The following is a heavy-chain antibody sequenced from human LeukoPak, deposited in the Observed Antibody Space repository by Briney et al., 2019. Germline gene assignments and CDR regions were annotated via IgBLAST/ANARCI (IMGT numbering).Heavy chain of an antibody. Sequence: GGSLRLSCAASGFTFSSYAMHWVRQAPGKGLEWVSAISGSGGSTYYADSVKGRFTISRDNSKNTLYLQMNSLRAEDTAVYYCAKGSRRITIFGVDYWGQGTLVTVSS. CDR1: GFTFSSYA. J-gene: IGHJ4*02. V-gene: IGHV3-23*01. CDR3: AKGSRRITIFGVDY. D-gene: IGHD3-3*01. CDR2: ISGSGGST.